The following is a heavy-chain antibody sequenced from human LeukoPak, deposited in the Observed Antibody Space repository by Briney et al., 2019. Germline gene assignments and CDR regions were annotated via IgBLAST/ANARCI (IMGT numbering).Heavy chain of an antibody. V-gene: IGHV3-48*01. Sequence: GGSLRLSCAASGFTFSSYSMNWVRQAPGKGLEWVSYISSSSSTIYYADSVKGRFTISRDNAKNSLYLQMNSLRAEDTAVYYCARVIFRSFDYWGQGTLVTVSP. CDR2: ISSSSSTI. J-gene: IGHJ4*02. CDR1: GFTFSSYS. D-gene: IGHD2-21*01. CDR3: ARVIFRSFDY.